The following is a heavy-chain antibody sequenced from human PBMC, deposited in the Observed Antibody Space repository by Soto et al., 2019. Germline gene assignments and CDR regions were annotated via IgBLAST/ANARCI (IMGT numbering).Heavy chain of an antibody. D-gene: IGHD1-7*01. CDR1: GYSFTSYW. V-gene: IGHV5-51*01. J-gene: IGHJ6*02. CDR2: IYPGDSDT. CDR3: ARELRDLRYGMDV. Sequence: CKGSGYSFTSYWIGWVRQMPGKGLEWMGIIYPGDSDTRYSPSFQGQVTISADKSISTAYLQWSSLKASDTAMYYCARELRDLRYGMDVWGQGTTVTVSS.